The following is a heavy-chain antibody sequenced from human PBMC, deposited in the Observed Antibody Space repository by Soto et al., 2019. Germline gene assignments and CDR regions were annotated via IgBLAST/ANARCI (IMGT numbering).Heavy chain of an antibody. V-gene: IGHV4-34*01. J-gene: IGHJ5*02. CDR3: ARDGFFTSTTGRVGNWLGP. CDR1: GGSFSGYY. Sequence: QVQLQQWGAGLLKPSETLSLTCVVYGGSFSGYYWSWIRQSPGKGLEWIGGINHRGSTNYNPSLDGSVTIPVNTSKNQYSLKMLSVTDADTAMSYRARDGFFTSTTGRVGNWLGPWGQGTLVTVSS. D-gene: IGHD2-2*01. CDR2: INHRGST.